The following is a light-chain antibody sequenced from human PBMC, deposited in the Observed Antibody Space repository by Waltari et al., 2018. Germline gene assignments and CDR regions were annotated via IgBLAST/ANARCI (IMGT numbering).Light chain of an antibody. CDR2: DAS. CDR3: QQRSNWPT. CDR1: QSVSSY. J-gene: IGKJ4*01. V-gene: IGKV3-11*01. Sequence: PATLSLSPGERATLSCRASQSVSSYLAWYQQKPGQAPRLLIYDASNRATGIPARFSGSGSGTDFTLTISSLEPEDFAVYYCQQRSNWPTFGGGTKVEIK.